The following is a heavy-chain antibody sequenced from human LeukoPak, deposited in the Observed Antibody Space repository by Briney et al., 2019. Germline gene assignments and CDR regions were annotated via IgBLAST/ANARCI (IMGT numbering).Heavy chain of an antibody. CDR3: ARSLWEQAFDI. V-gene: IGHV4-59*12. D-gene: IGHD3-16*01. J-gene: IGHJ3*02. CDR2: IYYSGST. CDR1: GGSISSYY. Sequence: SETLSLTCTVSGGSISSYYWSWIRQPPGKGLEWIGYIYYSGSTNYNPSLKSRVTISVDTSKNQFSLKLSSVTAADTAVYYCARSLWEQAFDIWGQGTMVTVSS.